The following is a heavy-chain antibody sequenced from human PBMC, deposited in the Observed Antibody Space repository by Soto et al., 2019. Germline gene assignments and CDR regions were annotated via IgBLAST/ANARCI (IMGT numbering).Heavy chain of an antibody. CDR2: MVSDGSTI. V-gene: IGHV3-33*01. CDR1: GFTFSTSV. CDR3: AREGSTGMTRGYWIDC. Sequence: QVQMVASGGGVVRPGTSLRLSCAASGFTFSTSVKHWVRQAPGKGLERVALMVSDGSTIHYADSVKGRFTISRDNSKNTLFLQMDSLRAEDTAMYSCAREGSTGMTRGYWIDCWGQGTLVTVSS. D-gene: IGHD1-1*01. J-gene: IGHJ4*02.